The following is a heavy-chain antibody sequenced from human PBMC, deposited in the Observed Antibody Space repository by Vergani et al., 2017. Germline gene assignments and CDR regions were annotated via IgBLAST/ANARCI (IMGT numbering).Heavy chain of an antibody. Sequence: VQLVEWGGGVVQPGGSLILSCTASGFIFSSHGMHWVRQAPGKGLEWVSSISGTAGSPMYAESVKGRFTVSRDNSKNTVYLQMNDLRVDDTAVYYCVKXSSILSRRGDLHHWGQGTLVTVSS. CDR1: GFIFSSHG. J-gene: IGHJ1*01. D-gene: IGHD2-21*01. V-gene: IGHV3-23*04. CDR3: VKXSSILSRRGDLHH. CDR2: ISGTAGSP.